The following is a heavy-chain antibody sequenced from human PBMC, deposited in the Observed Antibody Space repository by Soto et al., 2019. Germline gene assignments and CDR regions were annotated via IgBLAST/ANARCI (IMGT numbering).Heavy chain of an antibody. CDR2: INPNSGGT. CDR3: ARESLAVAGTMMWGYYYYGMDV. V-gene: IGHV1-2*04. J-gene: IGHJ6*02. D-gene: IGHD6-19*01. CDR1: GYTFTGYY. Sequence: ASVKVSCKASGYTFTGYYMHWVRQAPGQGLEWMGWINPNSGGTNYAQKFQGWVTMTRDTSISTAYMELSRLRSDDTAVYYCARESLAVAGTMMWGYYYYGMDVWGQGTTVTVSS.